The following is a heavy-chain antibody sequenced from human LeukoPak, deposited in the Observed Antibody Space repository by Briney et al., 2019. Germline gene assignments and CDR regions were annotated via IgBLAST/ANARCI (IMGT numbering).Heavy chain of an antibody. CDR3: VRVHWTGVAI. Sequence: GGSLRLSCAVSGFTFSSYWMSWVRQAPGKGLEWVASIKQDGSEKDHVDSVKGRFTISRDNAKNSLYLQMNSLRVEDTAVYYCVRVHWTGVAIWGQETLVPASS. CDR2: IKQDGSEK. J-gene: IGHJ4*02. CDR1: GFTFSSYW. D-gene: IGHD1-1*01. V-gene: IGHV3-7*01.